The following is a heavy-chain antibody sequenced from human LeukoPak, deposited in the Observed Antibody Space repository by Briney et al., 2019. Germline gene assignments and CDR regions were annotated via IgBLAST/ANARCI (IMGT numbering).Heavy chain of an antibody. CDR3: AKVLAPSYYDSSGSFDY. CDR1: GFTFSSYA. CDR2: ISGNGGST. J-gene: IGHJ4*02. Sequence: GGSLRLSCAASGFTFSSYAMSWVRQAPGKGLEWVPAISGNGGSTYYADSVKGRFTISRDNSKNTLYLQMNSLRAEDTAVYYCAKVLAPSYYDSSGSFDYWGQGTLVTVSS. V-gene: IGHV3-23*01. D-gene: IGHD3-22*01.